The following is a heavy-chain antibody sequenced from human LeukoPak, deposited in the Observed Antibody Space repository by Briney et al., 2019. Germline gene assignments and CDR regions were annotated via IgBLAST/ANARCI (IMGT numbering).Heavy chain of an antibody. CDR3: SRDTPLREVVPEARAHYYYYYGMDV. CDR2: IKQDGSEE. Sequence: GGSLRLSCAASGFKYATYWMNWVRQAPGKGLEWVANIKQDGSEEGYVASVKGRFTISRDNARNSLYLQMNGLRAEDTAVYYWSRDTPLREVVPEARAHYYYYYGMDVWGQGTTVTVSS. V-gene: IGHV3-7*01. D-gene: IGHD2-2*01. J-gene: IGHJ6*02. CDR1: GFKYATYW.